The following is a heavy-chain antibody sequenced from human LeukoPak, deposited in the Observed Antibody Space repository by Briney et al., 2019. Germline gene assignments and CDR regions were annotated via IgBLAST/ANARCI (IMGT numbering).Heavy chain of an antibody. CDR3: ARVIGRTGSY. V-gene: IGHV4-34*01. CDR2: INHSGST. D-gene: IGHD3/OR15-3a*01. Sequence: SETVSLTCAVYGGSFSGYYWSWIRQPPGKGLEWIGEINHSGSTNYNPSLKSRVTISVDTSKNQFSLKLSSVTAADTAVYYCARVIGRTGSYWGQGTLVTVSS. J-gene: IGHJ4*02. CDR1: GGSFSGYY.